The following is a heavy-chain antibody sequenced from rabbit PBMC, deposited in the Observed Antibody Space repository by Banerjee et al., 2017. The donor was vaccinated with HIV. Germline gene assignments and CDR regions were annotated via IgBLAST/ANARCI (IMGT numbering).Heavy chain of an antibody. D-gene: IGHD7-1*01. CDR3: ARAETPTPGYTSGFGL. CDR1: GFSFSSYW. J-gene: IGHJ4*01. CDR2: IYAGRSGTT. V-gene: IGHV1S45*01. Sequence: EESGGDLVKPEGSLTLTCTASGFSFSSYWICWVRQAPGKGLEWVACIYAGRSGTTYYASWAKGRFTISKTSSTTVTLQMTSLTAADTATYSCARAETPTPGYTSGFGLWGPGTLVTVS.